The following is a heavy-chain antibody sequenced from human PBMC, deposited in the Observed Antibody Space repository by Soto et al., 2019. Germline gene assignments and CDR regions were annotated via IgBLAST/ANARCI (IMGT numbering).Heavy chain of an antibody. Sequence: GGSLRLSCAASGFTFSSYGMHWVRQAPGKGLEWVAVISYDGSNKYYADSVKGRFTISRDNSKNTLYLQMNSLRAEDTAVYYCAKEGPPLYNYYGSGSHFWFDPWGQGTLVTVSS. D-gene: IGHD3-10*01. J-gene: IGHJ5*02. CDR1: GFTFSSYG. CDR3: AKEGPPLYNYYGSGSHFWFDP. V-gene: IGHV3-30*18. CDR2: ISYDGSNK.